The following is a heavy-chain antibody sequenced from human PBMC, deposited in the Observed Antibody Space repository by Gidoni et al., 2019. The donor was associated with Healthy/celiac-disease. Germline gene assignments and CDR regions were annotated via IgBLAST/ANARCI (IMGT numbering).Heavy chain of an antibody. J-gene: IGHJ6*03. CDR3: ARGRVYYDFWSGYNRGSYYYYYMDV. CDR2: INHSGST. V-gene: IGHV4-34*01. CDR1: GGSFCGYY. Sequence: QVQLQQWGAGLLKPSETLSLTCAVYGGSFCGYYWSWIRQPPGKGLEWIGEINHSGSTNYNPSLKSRVTISVDTSKNQFSLKLSSVTAADTAVYYCARGRVYYDFWSGYNRGSYYYYYMDVWGKGTTVTVSS. D-gene: IGHD3-3*01.